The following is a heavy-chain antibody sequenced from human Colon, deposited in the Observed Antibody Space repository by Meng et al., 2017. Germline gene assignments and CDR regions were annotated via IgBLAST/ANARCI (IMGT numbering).Heavy chain of an antibody. CDR2: IHYSGSR. D-gene: IGHD3-10*01. J-gene: IGHJ4*02. V-gene: IGHV4-61*01. Sequence: QVQLQESGPGPVRPPETLSLTCNVSGGSVSSASYYWSWIRQPPGKGLEWIGLIHYSGSRNYNPSLKSRVTMSVDTSKNQVSLRLTSVTAADTAVYYCARFYGSGTFEVHDYWGQGTLVTVSS. CDR3: ARFYGSGTFEVHDY. CDR1: GGSVSSASYY.